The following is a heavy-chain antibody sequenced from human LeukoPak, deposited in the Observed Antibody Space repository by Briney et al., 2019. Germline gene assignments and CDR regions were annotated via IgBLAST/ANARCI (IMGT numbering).Heavy chain of an antibody. CDR3: AREIGYSNRTFDY. D-gene: IGHD4-11*01. Sequence: SETLSLTCTVSGGSISSSGFYWGWIRQPPGKGLEWIGSVYYSGTTYYNPSLESRVTIFVDTSKNQLSLRLRSVTAADTAVYYCAREIGYSNRTFDYWGQGTLVTVSS. CDR2: VYYSGTT. CDR1: GGSISSSGFY. J-gene: IGHJ4*02. V-gene: IGHV4-39*02.